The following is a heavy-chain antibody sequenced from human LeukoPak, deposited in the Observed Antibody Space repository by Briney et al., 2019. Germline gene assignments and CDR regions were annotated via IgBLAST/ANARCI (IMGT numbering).Heavy chain of an antibody. V-gene: IGHV4-39*01. CDR2: MYYTGST. CDR3: ARHGFGGGTSIY. Sequence: RPSETLSLTCTVSGGSISGSSYYWGWIRQPPGKGLEWIGSMYYTGSTYYNPSLKSRVTISVDTSKTQFSLKLTSVTAADTAVYFCARHGFGGGTSIYWGQGTLVTVSS. J-gene: IGHJ4*02. CDR1: GGSISGSSYY. D-gene: IGHD3-16*01.